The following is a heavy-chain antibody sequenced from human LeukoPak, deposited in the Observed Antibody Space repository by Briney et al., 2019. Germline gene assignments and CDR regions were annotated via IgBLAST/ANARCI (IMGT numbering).Heavy chain of an antibody. Sequence: PSETLSLICTVSGGSISSHYWSWIRQPPGKGLEWIGYIYYTGSTNYNPSLKSRVTISVDTSKNQFSLKLSSVTAADTAVYYCARRGGTLGFWFDPWGQGTLVTVSS. CDR1: GGSISSHY. CDR3: ARRGGTLGFWFDP. V-gene: IGHV4-59*11. D-gene: IGHD3-16*01. J-gene: IGHJ5*02. CDR2: IYYTGST.